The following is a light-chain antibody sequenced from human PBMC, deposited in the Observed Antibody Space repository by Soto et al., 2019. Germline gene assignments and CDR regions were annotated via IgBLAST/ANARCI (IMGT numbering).Light chain of an antibody. Sequence: QSALTQPASVSGSPGQSITISCTGTSSDVGGYNYVSWYQQHPGKAPKLMIYDVSNRPSGVSNRFSGSKSGNTASLTISGLQAEDGADYYCSSYTRSSTYVFGTGTKLHVL. V-gene: IGLV2-14*01. CDR3: SSYTRSSTYV. J-gene: IGLJ1*01. CDR1: SSDVGGYNY. CDR2: DVS.